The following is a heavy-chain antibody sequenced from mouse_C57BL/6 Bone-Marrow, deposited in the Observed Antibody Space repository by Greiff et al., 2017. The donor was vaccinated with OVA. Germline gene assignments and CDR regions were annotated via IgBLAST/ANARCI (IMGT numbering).Heavy chain of an antibody. Sequence: EVKLVESGPSLVRPSQTLSLTCTVTGFSIHSDCYWIWIRQFPGNKLEYIGYTFYSGITYYNPSLESRTYITRDTSKNQFSLKLSSVTTEDTATYYCARGGYYYWYFDVWGTGTTVTVSS. CDR3: ARGGYYYWYFDV. J-gene: IGHJ1*03. CDR2: TFYSGIT. CDR1: GFSIHSDCY. V-gene: IGHV3-3*01. D-gene: IGHD2-3*01.